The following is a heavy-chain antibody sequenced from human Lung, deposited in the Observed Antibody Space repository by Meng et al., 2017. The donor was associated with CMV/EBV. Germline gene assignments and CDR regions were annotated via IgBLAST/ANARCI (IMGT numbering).Heavy chain of an antibody. V-gene: IGHV1-46*01. J-gene: IGHJ4*02. CDR2: MNPSGGST. D-gene: IGHD5-18*01. CDR3: ATPRGYSYGPLGH. Sequence: ASVXVSXKASGYTFTSHYMHWVRQAPGQGLEWMGIMNPSGGSTSYAQKFQGRVTMTSDTATSTVYMELSSLRSEDTAVYYCATPRGYSYGPLGHWGQGTLVTVSS. CDR1: GYTFTSHY.